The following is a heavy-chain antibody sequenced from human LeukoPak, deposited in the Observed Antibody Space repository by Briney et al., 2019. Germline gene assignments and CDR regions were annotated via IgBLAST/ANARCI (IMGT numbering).Heavy chain of an antibody. V-gene: IGHV3-11*04. CDR3: AKEGYSSSWFFWYFDL. CDR2: ISNDGTTI. Sequence: GGSLRLSCVASGFTFSDHYMSWIRQAPGKGLEWLSYISNDGTTIYYADSVKGRFTISRDNAKNSLHLQMNSLRAGDTAVYYCAKEGYSSSWFFWYFDLWGRGTLVTVSS. J-gene: IGHJ2*01. CDR1: GFTFSDHY. D-gene: IGHD6-13*01.